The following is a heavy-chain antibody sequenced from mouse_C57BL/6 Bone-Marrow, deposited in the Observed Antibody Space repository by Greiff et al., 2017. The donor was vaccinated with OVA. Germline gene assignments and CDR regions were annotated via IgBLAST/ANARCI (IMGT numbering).Heavy chain of an antibody. CDR2: IDPEDGDT. D-gene: IGHD1-1*01. J-gene: IGHJ2*01. Sequence: VQLQQSGAELVRPGASVKLSCTASGFNITDYYMHWVKQRPEQGLEWIGRIDPEDGDTEYAPKFQGKATMTADTSSTTAYLQLSSLTSEDTADDYCTTPYYGSRFDYWGQGTTLTVSS. V-gene: IGHV14-1*01. CDR3: TTPYYGSRFDY. CDR1: GFNITDYY.